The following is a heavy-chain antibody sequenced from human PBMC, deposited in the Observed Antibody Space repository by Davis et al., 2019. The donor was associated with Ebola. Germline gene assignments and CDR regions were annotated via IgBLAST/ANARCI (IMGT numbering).Heavy chain of an antibody. V-gene: IGHV1-3*01. CDR2: INAGNGNT. CDR3: ARMLWSGYYFDY. CDR1: GYTFTSYG. Sequence: ASVKVSCKASGYTFTSYGISWVRQAPGQRLEWMGWINAGNGNTKYSQKFQGRVTITRDTSASTAYMELSSLRSEDTAVYYCARMLWSGYYFDYWGQGTLVTVSS. J-gene: IGHJ4*02. D-gene: IGHD3-10*02.